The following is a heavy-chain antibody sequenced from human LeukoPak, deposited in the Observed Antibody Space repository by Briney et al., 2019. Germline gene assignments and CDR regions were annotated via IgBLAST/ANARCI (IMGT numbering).Heavy chain of an antibody. Sequence: GGSLRLSCAASGFTFSSYAMHWVRQAPGKGLEWVAVISYDGSNKYYADSVKGRFTISRDNSKNTLYLQMNSLRAEDTAVYYCAKDRHEAGTAFDYWGQGTLVTVSS. D-gene: IGHD6-19*01. CDR1: GFTFSSYA. CDR3: AKDRHEAGTAFDY. J-gene: IGHJ4*02. V-gene: IGHV3-30*04. CDR2: ISYDGSNK.